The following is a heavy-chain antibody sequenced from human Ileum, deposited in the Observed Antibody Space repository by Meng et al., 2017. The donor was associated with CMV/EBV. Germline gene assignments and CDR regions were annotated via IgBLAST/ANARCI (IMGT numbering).Heavy chain of an antibody. Sequence: GESLKISCAASGFSFSDCSMSWVRQSPGKGLECIAYITGRSYTIYYADSVKGRFTISRDNAENSLYLQLSSLRAEDTGVYYCARVGPDSGYDFDYWGQGTLVTVSS. V-gene: IGHV3-48*04. D-gene: IGHD5-12*01. CDR1: GFSFSDCS. CDR2: ITGRSYTI. J-gene: IGHJ4*02. CDR3: ARVGPDSGYDFDY.